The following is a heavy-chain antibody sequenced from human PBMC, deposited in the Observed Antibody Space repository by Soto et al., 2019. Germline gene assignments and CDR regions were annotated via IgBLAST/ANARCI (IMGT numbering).Heavy chain of an antibody. Sequence: EVQLLESGGGLVQPGGSLRLSCATSGFTFSNYAMSWVRQAPGKGLEWVSSFSGGGGTYYADSVKGRFTISRDNSKNTLYLQMNSLRSEDTALYFCARVRGTSSGWTHFDPWGQGTLVTVSS. V-gene: IGHV3-23*01. J-gene: IGHJ5*02. CDR3: ARVRGTSSGWTHFDP. CDR1: GFTFSNYA. CDR2: FSGGGGT. D-gene: IGHD6-19*01.